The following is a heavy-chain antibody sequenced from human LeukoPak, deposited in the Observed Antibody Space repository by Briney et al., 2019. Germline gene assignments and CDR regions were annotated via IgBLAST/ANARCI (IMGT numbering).Heavy chain of an antibody. CDR3: ARTENYIPEDCFDP. V-gene: IGHV4-39*01. Sequence: SETLSLTCTVSGGSISSYCWGWIRQPPGKGLEWIGSICYSGSTFYNPSLKSRVTLSVDTSKNQFSLKLSSVTAAGTALYYCARTENYIPEDCFDPWGQGTLVTVSS. J-gene: IGHJ5*02. CDR1: GGSISSYC. D-gene: IGHD5-24*01. CDR2: ICYSGST.